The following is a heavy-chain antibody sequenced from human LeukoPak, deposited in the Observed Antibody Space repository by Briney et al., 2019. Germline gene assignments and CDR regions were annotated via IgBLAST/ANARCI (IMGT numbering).Heavy chain of an antibody. D-gene: IGHD6-19*01. V-gene: IGHV4-4*09. CDR1: GVSISRFY. Sequence: PSETLSLTCTTSGVSISRFYWSWVRQPPGKGLEWIGNIYNGVPTFFNPSLKSRVTISVDTSRRQFSLELASVTAADTAVYYCVQTTGWPGFDYWGQGRLVTVSS. CDR2: IYNGVPT. CDR3: VQTTGWPGFDY. J-gene: IGHJ4*02.